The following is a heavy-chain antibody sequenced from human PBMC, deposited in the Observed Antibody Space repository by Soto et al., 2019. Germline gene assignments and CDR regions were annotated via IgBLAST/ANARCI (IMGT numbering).Heavy chain of an antibody. D-gene: IGHD3-22*01. CDR2: IYYSGST. J-gene: IGHJ4*02. CDR3: ARATYYYDSSGYYGTNFDY. CDR1: GGYISSYC. Sequence: SETLSLTSPVSGGYISSYCWSWIRQPPGKGLEWIGYIYYSGSTKYNPSLKSRVTISVDSSKNQFSLKLDSVTAADTAVYYCARATYYYDSSGYYGTNFDYWGQGTLVTVSS. V-gene: IGHV4-59*08.